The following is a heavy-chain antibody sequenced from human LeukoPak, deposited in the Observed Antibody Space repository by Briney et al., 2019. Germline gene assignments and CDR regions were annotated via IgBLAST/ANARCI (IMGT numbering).Heavy chain of an antibody. CDR3: AKAEWLLRRTLYYFDY. CDR2: ISGSGGST. Sequence: PGGSLRLSCAASGFTFSSYVMSWVRQAPGKGLEWVSAISGSGGSTYYADSVKGRFTISRDNSKNTLYLQMNSLRAEDTAVYYCAKAEWLLRRTLYYFDYWGQGTLVTVSS. CDR1: GFTFSSYV. J-gene: IGHJ4*02. V-gene: IGHV3-23*01. D-gene: IGHD3-22*01.